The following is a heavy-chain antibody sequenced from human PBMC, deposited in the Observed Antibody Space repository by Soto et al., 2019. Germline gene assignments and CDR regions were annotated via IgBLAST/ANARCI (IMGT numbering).Heavy chain of an antibody. V-gene: IGHV3-30-3*01. CDR3: ARGGPALTAMVIITYYYYGMDV. D-gene: IGHD5-18*01. J-gene: IGHJ6*02. CDR2: ISYDGSNK. Sequence: HPGGSLRLSCAASGFTFSSYAMHWVRQAPGKGLEWVAVISYDGSNKYYADSVKGRFTISRDNSKNALYLQMNSLRAEDTAVYYCARGGPALTAMVIITYYYYGMDVWGQGTTVTVSS. CDR1: GFTFSSYA.